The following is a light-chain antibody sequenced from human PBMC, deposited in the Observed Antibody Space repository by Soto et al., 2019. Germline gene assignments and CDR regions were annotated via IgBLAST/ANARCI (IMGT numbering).Light chain of an antibody. V-gene: IGKV1-39*01. J-gene: IGKJ3*01. Sequence: DIQMTQSPSSLSASVGDRVSITCRASQSIRSHLNWYQQKAGKAPKVLIYAASSLQGGVPSRFSGSGSGTDFTLTNKSLQPEDFATYYCQQCFSSPFTFGPGTKVDIK. CDR3: QQCFSSPFT. CDR2: AAS. CDR1: QSIRSH.